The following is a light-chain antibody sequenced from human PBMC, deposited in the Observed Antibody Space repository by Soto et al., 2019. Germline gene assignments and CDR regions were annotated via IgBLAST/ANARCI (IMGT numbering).Light chain of an antibody. Sequence: EIVMTQSPATLSVSPGDRATLSCRASQSVGSSLAWYQQKPGQPPRLLIYGASTRATGIPARFSGSGPGTDFTLTISSLQSGDFAVYSCQQYNNWPPDGTFGQGTKVEIK. V-gene: IGKV3-15*01. J-gene: IGKJ1*01. CDR3: QQYNNWPPDGT. CDR1: QSVGSS. CDR2: GAS.